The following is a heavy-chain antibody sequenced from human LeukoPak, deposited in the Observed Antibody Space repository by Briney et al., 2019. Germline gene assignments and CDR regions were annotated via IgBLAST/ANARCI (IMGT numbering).Heavy chain of an antibody. V-gene: IGHV1-8*01. D-gene: IGHD6-6*01. CDR3: ARGHFLMYSSSSLGY. Sequence: ASVKVSCKASGYTFTSYDINWVRQATGQGLEWMGWMNPNSGNTGYAQKFQGRVTMTRDMSTSTVYMELSSLRSEDTAVYYCARGHFLMYSSSSLGYWGQGTLVTVSS. CDR1: GYTFTSYD. CDR2: MNPNSGNT. J-gene: IGHJ4*02.